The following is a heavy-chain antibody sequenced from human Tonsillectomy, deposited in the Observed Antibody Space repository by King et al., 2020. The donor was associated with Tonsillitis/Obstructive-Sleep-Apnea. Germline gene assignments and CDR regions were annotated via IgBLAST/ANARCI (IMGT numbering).Heavy chain of an antibody. J-gene: IGHJ4*02. CDR3: ARSMVQGIIIPYLDY. CDR2: IGTSSSYI. Sequence: VQLVESGGGLVKPGGSLRLSCAASGFTFSSYSMNWVRQAPGKGLEWVSSIGTSSSYIYYADSVKGRFTISRDNAKNSLYLQMSSLSAEDTAVYYCARSMVQGIIIPYLDYWGQGTLVTVSS. CDR1: GFTFSSYS. D-gene: IGHD3-10*01. V-gene: IGHV3-21*01.